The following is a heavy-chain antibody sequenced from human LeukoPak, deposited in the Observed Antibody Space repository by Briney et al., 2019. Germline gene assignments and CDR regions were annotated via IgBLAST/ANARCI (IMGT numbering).Heavy chain of an antibody. J-gene: IGHJ4*02. CDR3: ARDLGQFADILTGYYSPAGY. V-gene: IGHV3-33*01. D-gene: IGHD3-9*01. CDR1: GYTFSSYG. CDR2: IWYDRSNK. Sequence: GRSLRLSCAASGYTFSSYGMHWVRQAPGKGLEWVAVIWYDRSNKYYADSVKGRFTISRDNSKNTLYLQMNSLRAEDTAVYYCARDLGQFADILTGYYSPAGYWGQGTLVTVSS.